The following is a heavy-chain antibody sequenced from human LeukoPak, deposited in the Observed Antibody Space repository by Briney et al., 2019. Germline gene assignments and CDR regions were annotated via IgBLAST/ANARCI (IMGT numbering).Heavy chain of an antibody. J-gene: IGHJ4*02. CDR3: ARSGAASGWYYY. D-gene: IGHD6-19*01. CDR2: INGDGSST. CDR1: GFTFSSYW. Sequence: GGSLRLSCAASGFTFSSYWMHWVRQAPGKGPVWVSRINGDGSSTSYADSVKGRFTISRDNAKNTVYLQTNSLRAEDTAVYYCARSGAASGWYYYWGEGTLVTVSS. V-gene: IGHV3-74*01.